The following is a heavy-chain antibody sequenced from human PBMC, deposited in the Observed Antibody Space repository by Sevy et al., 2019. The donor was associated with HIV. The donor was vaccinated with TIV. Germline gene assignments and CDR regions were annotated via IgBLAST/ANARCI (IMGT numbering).Heavy chain of an antibody. CDR1: GFTFSSYA. CDR3: AKSSGVAARGYYYGMDV. CDR2: ISGSGGST. V-gene: IGHV3-23*01. D-gene: IGHD6-6*01. Sequence: GGSLRRSCAASGFTFSSYAMSWVRQAPGKGLEWVSAISGSGGSTYYADSVKGRFTISRDNSKNTLYLQMNSLRAEDTAVYYCAKSSGVAARGYYYGMDVWGQGTTVTVSS. J-gene: IGHJ6*02.